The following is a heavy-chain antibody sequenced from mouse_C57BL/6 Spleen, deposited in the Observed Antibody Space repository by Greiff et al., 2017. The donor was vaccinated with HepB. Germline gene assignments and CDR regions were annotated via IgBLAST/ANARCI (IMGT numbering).Heavy chain of an antibody. J-gene: IGHJ2*01. V-gene: IGHV1-69*01. Sequence: QVQLQQSGAELVMPGASVKLSCKASGYTFTSYWMHWVKQRPGQGLEWIGEIDPSDSYTNYNQKFKGKSTLTVDKSSSTAYMQLSSLTSEDSAVYYCARVGDSFDYWGQGTTLTVSS. CDR2: IDPSDSYT. CDR3: ARVGDSFDY. CDR1: GYTFTSYW.